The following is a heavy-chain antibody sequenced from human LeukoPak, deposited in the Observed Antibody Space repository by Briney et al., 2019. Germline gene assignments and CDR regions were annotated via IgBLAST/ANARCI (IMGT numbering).Heavy chain of an antibody. CDR1: GFTFSSYS. Sequence: GGSLRLSCAASGFTFSSYSMNGVRQAPGKGPEWISWITGSSSTIIYADSVKGRFTISRDNAKNSLYLQMNSLRAEDTAVYYCARDQDYGFTYWGQGTLVTVSS. V-gene: IGHV3-48*01. CDR3: ARDQDYGFTY. D-gene: IGHD4-17*01. CDR2: ITGSSSTI. J-gene: IGHJ4*02.